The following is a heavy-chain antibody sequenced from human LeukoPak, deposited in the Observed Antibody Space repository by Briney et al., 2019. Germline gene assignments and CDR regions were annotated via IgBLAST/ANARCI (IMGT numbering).Heavy chain of an antibody. Sequence: GGSLRLSCAASGFTFSDHYMDWVRQAPGKGLEWVGRTRNKANSYTTEYAASVKGSFTISRDDSKNSLYLQMSSLKTEDTAVYYCARPFGSYEKGYWGQGTLVTVSS. V-gene: IGHV3-72*01. CDR1: GFTFSDHY. D-gene: IGHD1-26*01. J-gene: IGHJ4*02. CDR3: ARPFGSYEKGY. CDR2: TRNKANSYTT.